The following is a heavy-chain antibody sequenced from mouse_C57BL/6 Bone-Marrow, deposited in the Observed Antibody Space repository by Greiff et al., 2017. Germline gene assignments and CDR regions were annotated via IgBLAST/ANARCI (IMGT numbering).Heavy chain of an antibody. D-gene: IGHD3-3*01. V-gene: IGHV5-6*02. CDR2: ISSGGSYT. Sequence: EVMLVESGGDLVKPGGSLKLSCAASGFTFSSYGMSWVRQTPDKRLEWVATISSGGSYTYYPDSVKGRFTISRDNAKNTLYLQMSSLKSEDTAMYYCARRRAGTDWGQGTLVTVSA. CDR3: ARRRAGTD. CDR1: GFTFSSYG. J-gene: IGHJ3*01.